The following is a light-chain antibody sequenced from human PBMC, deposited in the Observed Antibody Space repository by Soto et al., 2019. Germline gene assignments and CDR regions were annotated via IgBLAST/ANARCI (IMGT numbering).Light chain of an antibody. CDR3: CSYGDSYTWV. CDR1: SGDVGGYNF. J-gene: IGLJ3*02. V-gene: IGLV2-11*01. Sequence: QSALTQPRSVSGSPGQSVTISCTGTSGDVGGYNFVSWYRQHPGKAPTLMIFDVSQRPSGVPDRFSGSKSGNTASLTISGLQADDEADYYCCSYGDSYTWVFGGGTKVTVL. CDR2: DVS.